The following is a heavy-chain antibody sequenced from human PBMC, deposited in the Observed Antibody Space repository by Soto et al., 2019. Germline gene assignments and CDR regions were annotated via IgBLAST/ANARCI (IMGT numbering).Heavy chain of an antibody. CDR1: GGSISSYY. CDR3: AIVKYSSSWYVYYFDY. J-gene: IGHJ4*02. CDR2: IYYSGST. D-gene: IGHD6-13*01. V-gene: IGHV4-59*01. Sequence: QVQLQESGPGLVKPSETLSLTCTVSGGSISSYYWSWIRQPPGKGLEWIGYIYYSGSTNYNPSLKSRVTISVDTSNNQFSLKLSSVTAADTAVYYCAIVKYSSSWYVYYFDYWGQGTLVTVSS.